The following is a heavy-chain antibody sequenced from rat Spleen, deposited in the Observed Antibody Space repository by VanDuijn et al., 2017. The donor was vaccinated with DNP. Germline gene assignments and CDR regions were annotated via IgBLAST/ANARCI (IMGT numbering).Heavy chain of an antibody. CDR3: ARHGYGSYYAMDA. CDR2: VNSAGTT. D-gene: IGHD1-3*01. Sequence: EVQLQESGPGLVKTSQSLSLTCSVTGYSITSSYRWNWIRKFPGNKLEWMGSVNSAGTTNYNPSLKSRISITRDTSKNQLFLQVNSVTTEDTATYYCARHGYGSYYAMDAWGQGTSVTVSS. CDR1: GYSITSSYR. V-gene: IGHV3-3*01. J-gene: IGHJ4*01.